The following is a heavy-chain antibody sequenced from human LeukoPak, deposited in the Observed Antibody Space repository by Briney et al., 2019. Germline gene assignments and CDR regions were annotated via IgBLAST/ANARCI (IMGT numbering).Heavy chain of an antibody. CDR1: GYTFTGYY. CDR2: INPNSGGT. J-gene: IGHJ4*02. D-gene: IGHD2-2*01. V-gene: IGHV1-2*02. CDR3: ARDIVVVPAVNDY. Sequence: ASVKVSCKASGYTFTGYYMHWVRQAPGQWLEWMGWINPNSGGTNYAQKFQGRVTMTRDTSISTAYMELSRLRSDDTAVYYCARDIVVVPAVNDYWGQGTLVTVSS.